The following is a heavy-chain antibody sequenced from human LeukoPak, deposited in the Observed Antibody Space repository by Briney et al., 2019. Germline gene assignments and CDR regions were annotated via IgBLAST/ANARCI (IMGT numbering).Heavy chain of an antibody. J-gene: IGHJ4*02. V-gene: IGHV3-74*01. Sequence: PGGSLRLSCAASGFTFSSYWMHWVRQAPGKGLVWVSRINGDGSSTTYVDSVMGRFTISRDSAKNTLYLQMNSVRAEDTAVYYCARGNIAAAGIHYWGQGTLVIVSS. D-gene: IGHD6-13*01. CDR1: GFTFSSYW. CDR3: ARGNIAAAGIHY. CDR2: INGDGSST.